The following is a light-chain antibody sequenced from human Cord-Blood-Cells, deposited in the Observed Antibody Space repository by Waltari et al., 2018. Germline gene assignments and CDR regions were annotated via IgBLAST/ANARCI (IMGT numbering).Light chain of an antibody. J-gene: IGLJ2*01. CDR1: SSDVGGYNY. CDR2: EVS. CDR3: SSYTSSSTLVV. Sequence: ALTQPASVSGSPGQSITISCTGTSSDVGGYNYVSWYQQHPGKAPKLMIYEVSNRHSGVSNRFSGSKSGNTASLTISGLQAEDEADYYCSSYTSSSTLVVFGGGTKLTVL. V-gene: IGLV2-14*01.